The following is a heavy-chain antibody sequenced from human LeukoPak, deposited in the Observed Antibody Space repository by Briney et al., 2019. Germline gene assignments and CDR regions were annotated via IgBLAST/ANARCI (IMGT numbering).Heavy chain of an antibody. Sequence: PGGSLRLSCAASGFTFDDYAMSWVRQAPGKGLEWVSGINWNGGSIGYGDSVKGRFTISRDKSKNTLYLKMNSLRAEDTAVYYCAKAGFLEWLTHYYYYYYMDVWGKGTTVTVSS. V-gene: IGHV3-20*04. CDR1: GFTFDDYA. D-gene: IGHD3-3*01. CDR3: AKAGFLEWLTHYYYYYYMDV. CDR2: INWNGGSI. J-gene: IGHJ6*03.